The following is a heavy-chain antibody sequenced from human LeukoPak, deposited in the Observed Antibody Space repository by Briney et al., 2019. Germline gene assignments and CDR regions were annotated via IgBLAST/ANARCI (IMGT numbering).Heavy chain of an antibody. Sequence: GGSLRLSCVASGFTFSSYWMSWVRQAPGEGLECVADIKQDGSEKYYVDSVKGRFTISRDNAKNSLYLQMNGLRVEDTAVYYCARGKSGSYGTKGYWGQGTLVTVSS. CDR2: IKQDGSEK. V-gene: IGHV3-7*01. CDR3: ARGKSGSYGTKGY. CDR1: GFTFSSYW. J-gene: IGHJ4*02. D-gene: IGHD1-26*01.